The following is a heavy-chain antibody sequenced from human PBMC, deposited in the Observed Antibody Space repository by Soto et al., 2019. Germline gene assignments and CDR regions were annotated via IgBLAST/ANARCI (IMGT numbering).Heavy chain of an antibody. D-gene: IGHD3-16*01. Sequence: QVQLQESGPGLVKPSETLSLTYTVSGGSISSYYWSWIRQPPGKGLEWIGYIYYSGSTNYNPSLKSGVTISVDTSKNQFSLKLSSVTAADTAMYYCARGHFTSTRHWYFDLWGRGTLVTVSS. CDR3: ARGHFTSTRHWYFDL. CDR1: GGSISSYY. J-gene: IGHJ2*01. CDR2: IYYSGST. V-gene: IGHV4-59*01.